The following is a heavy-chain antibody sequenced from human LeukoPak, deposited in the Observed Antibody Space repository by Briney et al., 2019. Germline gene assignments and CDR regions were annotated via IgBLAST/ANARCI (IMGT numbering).Heavy chain of an antibody. V-gene: IGHV1-69*05. J-gene: IGHJ5*02. CDR3: ARAPTYANWFDH. D-gene: IGHD2-8*01. Sequence: ASVKVSCKASGGTFISYAISWVGQAPGQGVEWMGGIIPIFGTANYAQKFQGRVTITTDESTGTAYMELSSLRSEDTAVYYCARAPTYANWFDHWGQGTLVTVSS. CDR2: IIPIFGTA. CDR1: GGTFISYA.